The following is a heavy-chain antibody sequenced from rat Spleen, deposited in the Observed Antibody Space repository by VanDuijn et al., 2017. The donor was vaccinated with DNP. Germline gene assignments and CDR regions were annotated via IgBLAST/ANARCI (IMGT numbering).Heavy chain of an antibody. CDR1: GFTFNYYW. CDR2: ITSNGGNT. D-gene: IGHD1-12*03. V-gene: IGHV5-31*01. J-gene: IGHJ4*01. Sequence: EVQLMESGGDLVQPGRSLKLSCVASGFTFNYYWMTWVHQVPGKGLEWLASITSNGGNTYYLDSVKGRFTISRDNAKDTLYLQMNSLRSEDTATYYCAREGDYYDGYGDALDAWGQGTSVTVSS. CDR3: AREGDYYDGYGDALDA.